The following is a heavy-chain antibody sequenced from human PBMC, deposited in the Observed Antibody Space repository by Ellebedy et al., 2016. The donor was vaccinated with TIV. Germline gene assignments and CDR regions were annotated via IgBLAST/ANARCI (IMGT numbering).Heavy chain of an antibody. CDR2: ISGRSGNT. CDR1: GFTFRNYA. CDR3: AKDQEYFDYMDV. V-gene: IGHV3-23*01. J-gene: IGHJ6*03. Sequence: GGSLRLXXAASGFTFRNYAMNWVRQAPGKGLEWVSGISGRSGNTYYAAPVKGRFTISRDHSKNTLFLQVNSLRAEDTAVYYCAKDQEYFDYMDVWGKGTTVTVSS.